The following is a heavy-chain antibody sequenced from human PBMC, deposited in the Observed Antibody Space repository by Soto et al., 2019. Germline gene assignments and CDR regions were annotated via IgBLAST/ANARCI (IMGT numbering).Heavy chain of an antibody. CDR1: GLTFSSFA. V-gene: IGHV3-23*01. Sequence: PGGSLTLARPASGLTFSSFAMSWVRQAPGKGLEWVSGISGSGGNTYYADSVKGRFTISRDNSRNTLYLQMNSLRVEDTALYYCAKALTTLTTGNWFDPWGQGTLVTVSS. D-gene: IGHD4-4*01. CDR3: AKALTTLTTGNWFDP. J-gene: IGHJ5*02. CDR2: ISGSGGNT.